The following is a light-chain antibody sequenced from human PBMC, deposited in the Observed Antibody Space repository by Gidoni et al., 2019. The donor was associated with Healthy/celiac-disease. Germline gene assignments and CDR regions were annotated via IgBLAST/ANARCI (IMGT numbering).Light chain of an antibody. V-gene: IGKV1-5*03. CDR2: QAS. J-gene: IGKJ1*01. CDR1: QSISSW. CDR3: HQYNSYSPDCT. Sequence: DIQMTQSPSTLSASAGDRVTITCRASQSISSWLAWYQQKPGKAPKLLIYQASSLESGVPSRFSGSGSGTEFTLTISSLQPDDFATYYCHQYNSYSPDCTFGQXTKVEIK.